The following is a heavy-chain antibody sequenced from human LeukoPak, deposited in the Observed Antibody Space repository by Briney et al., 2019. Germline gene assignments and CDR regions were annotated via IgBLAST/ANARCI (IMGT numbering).Heavy chain of an antibody. J-gene: IGHJ4*02. CDR2: IKSKADGGAT. Sequence: GGSLRLSCEASRFTFSSAWMSWVRQSPGKGLEWVGRIKSKADGGATDYAAPVKGRFSVSRDDSDNIFYLQMNSLKTEDTGVYYCTTAPYDGRDYWGQGTLATVSS. D-gene: IGHD4-23*01. CDR3: TTAPYDGRDY. CDR1: RFTFSSAW. V-gene: IGHV3-15*01.